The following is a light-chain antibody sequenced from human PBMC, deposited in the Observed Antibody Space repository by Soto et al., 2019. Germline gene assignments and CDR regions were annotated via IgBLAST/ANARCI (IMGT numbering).Light chain of an antibody. Sequence: DIQMTQSPSNLSASVGDRVTITCRASQSISTWLDWYQQKAGKAPKLLIYKAASLEGGVPSRFSGSGSGTEFNITISSLQPDDFATYYCQQYNTYPLTFGGGTTVDIK. V-gene: IGKV1-5*03. CDR1: QSISTW. CDR2: KAA. CDR3: QQYNTYPLT. J-gene: IGKJ4*01.